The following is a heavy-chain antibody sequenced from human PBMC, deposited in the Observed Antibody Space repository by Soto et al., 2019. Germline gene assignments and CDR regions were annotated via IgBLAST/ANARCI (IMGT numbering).Heavy chain of an antibody. CDR1: GFIVSSNQ. V-gene: IGHV3-53*01. CDR3: VRGPSDHKLRLVEWPYGDY. Sequence: EVQLVESGGGLIQPGGSLRLSCVASGFIVSSNQMSWVRQAPGKGLEWVSVIYSGHTTYYADSVEGRFTISRDDSKNTLDLQMNRLGVEDTAVYYCVRGPSDHKLRLVEWPYGDYWGQGALVTVSS. CDR2: IYSGHTT. J-gene: IGHJ4*02. D-gene: IGHD3-3*01.